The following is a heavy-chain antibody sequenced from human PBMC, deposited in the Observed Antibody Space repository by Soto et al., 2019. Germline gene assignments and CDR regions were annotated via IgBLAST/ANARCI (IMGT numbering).Heavy chain of an antibody. CDR1: GYGFTTYG. Sequence: QVHLVQSGAEVKKPGASVKVSCKGSGYGFTTYGITWVRQAPGQGLEWMAWISAHNGNTDYAQNLQGRVTVTRDTSSSTAYIELRSLRSDDSAVYYCARGRYGDYWGQGALVTVSS. D-gene: IGHD1-1*01. J-gene: IGHJ4*02. CDR3: ARGRYGDY. V-gene: IGHV1-18*01. CDR2: ISAHNGNT.